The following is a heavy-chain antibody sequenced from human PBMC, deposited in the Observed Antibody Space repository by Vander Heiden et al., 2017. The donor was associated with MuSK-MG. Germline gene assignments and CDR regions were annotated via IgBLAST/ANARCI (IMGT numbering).Heavy chain of an antibody. Sequence: EVQLVESGGGLVQPGRSLRLSCAASGFTFDDYAMHWVRQAPGKGLEWVSGISWNSGSIGYADSVKGRFTISRDNAKNSLYMQMNSLRAEDTALYYCAKTASLLHGDNWFDPWGQGTMVTVSS. D-gene: IGHD1-26*01. CDR2: ISWNSGSI. V-gene: IGHV3-9*01. CDR1: GFTFDDYA. J-gene: IGHJ5*02. CDR3: AKTASLLHGDNWFDP.